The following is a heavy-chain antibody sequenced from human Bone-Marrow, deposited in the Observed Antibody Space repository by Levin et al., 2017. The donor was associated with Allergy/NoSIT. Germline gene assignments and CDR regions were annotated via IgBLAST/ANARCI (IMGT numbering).Heavy chain of an antibody. J-gene: IGHJ3*02. CDR2: IGSYNFNT. Sequence: GASVKVSCKASGYTFITYGITWVRQAPGQGLEWMGWIGSYNFNTKYAQNFQGRVIMTTDTSTNTAYMELRSLRSDDTAMYYCARKSDGFDMWGQGTMVTVSS. V-gene: IGHV1-18*01. CDR1: GYTFITYG. CDR3: ARKSDGFDM.